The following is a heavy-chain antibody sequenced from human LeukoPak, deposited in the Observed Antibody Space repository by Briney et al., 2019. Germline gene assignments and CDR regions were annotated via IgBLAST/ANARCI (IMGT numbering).Heavy chain of an antibody. CDR3: AREYCSSTSCYLYYYYGMDV. Sequence: ASVKVSCKASGYTFTGYYMHWVRQAPGQGLEWMGWINPNSGGTNYAQKFQGRVTMTRDTSISTAYMELSRLRSGDTAVYYCAREYCSSTSCYLYYYYGMDVWGQGTTVTVSS. CDR2: INPNSGGT. CDR1: GYTFTGYY. D-gene: IGHD2-2*01. J-gene: IGHJ6*02. V-gene: IGHV1-2*02.